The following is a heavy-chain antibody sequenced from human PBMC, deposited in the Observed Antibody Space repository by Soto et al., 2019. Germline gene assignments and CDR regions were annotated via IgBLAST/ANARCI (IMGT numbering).Heavy chain of an antibody. J-gene: IGHJ4*02. CDR2: IKQDGSEK. Sequence: GGSLRLSCAASGFTFSSYWMSWVRQAPGKGLEWVANIKQDGSEKYYVDSVKGRFTISRDNAKNSLYLQMNSLRAEDTAVYYCARENVPTVTPKFDYWGQGTLVTVSS. D-gene: IGHD4-17*01. V-gene: IGHV3-7*01. CDR3: ARENVPTVTPKFDY. CDR1: GFTFSSYW.